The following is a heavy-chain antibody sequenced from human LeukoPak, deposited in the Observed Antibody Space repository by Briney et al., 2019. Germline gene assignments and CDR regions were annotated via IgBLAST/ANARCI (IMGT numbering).Heavy chain of an antibody. CDR2: ISYDGSNK. D-gene: IGHD6-6*01. V-gene: IGHV3-30*03. CDR1: GFTFSSYG. CDR3: ARDQIGAYSSSSYFDY. Sequence: GGSLRLSCAASGFTFSSYGMHWVRQAPGKGLEWVAVISYDGSNKYYADSVKGRFTISRDNSKNTLYLQMNSLRAEDTAVYYCARDQIGAYSSSSYFDYWGQGTLVTVSS. J-gene: IGHJ4*02.